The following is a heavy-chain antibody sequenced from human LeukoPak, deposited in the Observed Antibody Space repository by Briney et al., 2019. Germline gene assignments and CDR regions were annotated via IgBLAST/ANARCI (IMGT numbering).Heavy chain of an antibody. J-gene: IGHJ4*02. CDR3: AKDKDEVGATTSGFDY. Sequence: GGSLRLSCAASGFTFDDYAMHWVRQAPGKGLEWVSGISWNSGSIGYAYSVKGRFTVARDNAKNSLYLQTNSLRAEDTALYYCAKDKDEVGATTSGFDYWGQGTLVTVSS. CDR1: GFTFDDYA. V-gene: IGHV3-9*01. CDR2: ISWNSGSI. D-gene: IGHD1-26*01.